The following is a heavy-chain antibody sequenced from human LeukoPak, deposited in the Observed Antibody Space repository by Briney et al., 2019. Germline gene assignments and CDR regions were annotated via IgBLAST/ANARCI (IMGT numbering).Heavy chain of an antibody. CDR3: ARRSWYYYYYGMDV. CDR1: GGSFSGYH. D-gene: IGHD6-13*01. J-gene: IGHJ6*04. Sequence: SETLSLTCAVYGGSFSGYHWSWIRQPPGKGLEWIGEINHSGSTNYNPSLKSRVTISVDTSKNQFSLKLSSVTAADTAVYYCARRSWYYYYYGMDVWGKGTTVTVSS. V-gene: IGHV4-34*01. CDR2: INHSGST.